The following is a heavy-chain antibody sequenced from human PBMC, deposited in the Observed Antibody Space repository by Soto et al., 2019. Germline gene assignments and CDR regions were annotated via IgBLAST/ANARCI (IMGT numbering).Heavy chain of an antibody. J-gene: IGHJ4*02. CDR3: TRLPATGSGSSAVFDY. D-gene: IGHD3-10*01. CDR1: GFTFSGSA. CDR2: IRSKANSYAT. Sequence: GGSLRLSCAASGFTFSGSAMHWVRQASGKGLEWVGRIRSKANSYATAYAASVKGRFTISRDDSKNTAYLQMNSLKTEDTAVYYCTRLPATGSGSSAVFDYWGQGTLVTVSS. V-gene: IGHV3-73*01.